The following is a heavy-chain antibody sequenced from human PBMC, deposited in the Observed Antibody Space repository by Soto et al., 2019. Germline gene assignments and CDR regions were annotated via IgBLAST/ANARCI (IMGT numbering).Heavy chain of an antibody. D-gene: IGHD6-13*01. J-gene: IGHJ5*02. CDR1: GGSIRTYS. CDR3: ARLWGLADHAS. V-gene: IGHV1-69*16. CDR2: IIPILGPA. Sequence: QVQLVQSGAEVKKPGSSVKVSCKASGGSIRTYSVSWVRQAPGQGLEWMGGIIPILGPAKYAQKFKGRVTIPADESTRTVYMELRSLRSEDTAVYYCARLWGLADHASWGQGTRVAVSS.